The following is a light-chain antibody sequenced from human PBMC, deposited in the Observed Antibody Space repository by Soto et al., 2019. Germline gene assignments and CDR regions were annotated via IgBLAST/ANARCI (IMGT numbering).Light chain of an antibody. V-gene: IGLV1-44*01. CDR1: SSNIGAGYD. CDR3: AAWDDSLNGVV. CDR2: NDD. J-gene: IGLJ2*01. Sequence: QSVLTQTPSVSGALGQKITMSCTGSSSNIGAGYDVHWYQQFPGAAPRLLIYNDDQRPSGVPDRFSGSRSGTSASLAISGLQSEDETDYYCAAWDDSLNGVVFGGGTKVTVL.